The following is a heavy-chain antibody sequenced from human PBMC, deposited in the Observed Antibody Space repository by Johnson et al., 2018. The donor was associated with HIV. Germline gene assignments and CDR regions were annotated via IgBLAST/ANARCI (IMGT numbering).Heavy chain of an antibody. CDR2: ISYDGSNK. CDR1: GFTFNNYP. CDR3: ARDEGMDYGASLGAFDI. J-gene: IGHJ3*02. Sequence: QVQLVESGGGVVQPGRSLRLSCTTSGFTFNNYPMHWVRQAPGKGLEWVAVISYDGSNKYYADSVKGRFTISRDNSKNTLYLQMNSLRAEDTAVYYCARDEGMDYGASLGAFDIWGQGTMVTVSS. V-gene: IGHV3-30*04. D-gene: IGHD4-17*01.